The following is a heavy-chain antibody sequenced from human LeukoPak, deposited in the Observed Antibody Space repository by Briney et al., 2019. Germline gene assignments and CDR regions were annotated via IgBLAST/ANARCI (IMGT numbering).Heavy chain of an antibody. Sequence: PSETLSLTCAVYGGSFSGYYWSWIRQPPGKGLEWIEEINHSGSTNYNPSLKSRVTISVDTSKNQFSLKLSSVTAADTAVYYCARGRAANWNYIGYFDYWGQGTLVTVSS. CDR2: INHSGST. V-gene: IGHV4-34*01. D-gene: IGHD1-7*01. CDR3: ARGRAANWNYIGYFDY. J-gene: IGHJ4*02. CDR1: GGSFSGYY.